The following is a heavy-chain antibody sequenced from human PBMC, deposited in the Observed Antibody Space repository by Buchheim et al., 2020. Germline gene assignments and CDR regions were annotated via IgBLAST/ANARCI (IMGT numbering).Heavy chain of an antibody. CDR2: IYYSGST. V-gene: IGHV4-30-4*01. J-gene: IGHJ6*02. Sequence: QVQLQESGPGLVKPSQTLSLTCTVSGGSISSGDYYWSWIRQPPGKGLEWIGYIYYSGSTYYNPSLKSRVTISVGTSKNPFSLKVSSVTAADTAVYYCARDQGLPEARDYYYYYGMDVWGQGTT. CDR3: ARDQGLPEARDYYYYYGMDV. CDR1: GGSISSGDYY. D-gene: IGHD2-2*01.